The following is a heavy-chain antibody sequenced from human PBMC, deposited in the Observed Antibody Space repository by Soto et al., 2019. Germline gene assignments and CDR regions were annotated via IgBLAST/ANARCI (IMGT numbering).Heavy chain of an antibody. CDR1: GGSFSGYY. Sequence: QVQLQQWGAGLLKPSETLSLTCAVYGGSFSGYYWSWIRQPPGKGLEWIGEINHSGSTNYNPSLKRRVTISVDTSKNQFSLKLSSVTAADTAVYYCARGLLALKVGYFDYWGQGTLVTVSS. J-gene: IGHJ4*02. D-gene: IGHD1-26*01. CDR3: ARGLLALKVGYFDY. CDR2: INHSGST. V-gene: IGHV4-34*01.